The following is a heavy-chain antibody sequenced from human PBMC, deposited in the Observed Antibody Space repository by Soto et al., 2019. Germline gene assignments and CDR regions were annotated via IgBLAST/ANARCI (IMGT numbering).Heavy chain of an antibody. CDR3: ARGVKSGYSYGLYYYGMDV. CDR2: IYYSGST. D-gene: IGHD5-18*01. CDR1: GGSISSYY. Sequence: QVQLQESGPGLVKPSETLSLTCTVSGGSISSYYWSWIRQPPGKGLEWIGSIYYSGSTNYNPSLKSRVTTSVDTSKNQFSLNLSSVTAADTAVYYCARGVKSGYSYGLYYYGMDVWGQGTTVTVSS. J-gene: IGHJ6*02. V-gene: IGHV4-59*01.